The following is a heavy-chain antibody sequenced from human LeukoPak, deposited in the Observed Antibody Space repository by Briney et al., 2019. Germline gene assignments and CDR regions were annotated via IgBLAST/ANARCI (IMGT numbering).Heavy chain of an antibody. D-gene: IGHD2-21*02. CDR1: GYTFTGYY. Sequence: ASVKVSCKASGYTFTGYYMHWVRQAPGQGLEWMGWINPNSGGTNYAQKFQGWVTMTRDTSISTVYMELSSLRSEDTAVYYCARSGLLFGYYFDYWGQGTLVTVSS. V-gene: IGHV1-2*04. J-gene: IGHJ4*02. CDR2: INPNSGGT. CDR3: ARSGLLFGYYFDY.